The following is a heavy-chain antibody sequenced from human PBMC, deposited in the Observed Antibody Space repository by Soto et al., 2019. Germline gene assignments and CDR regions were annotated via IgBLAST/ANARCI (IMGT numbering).Heavy chain of an antibody. V-gene: IGHV3-15*05. D-gene: IGHD1-7*01. Sequence: VQLVESGGGLVKPGGSLRLSCAASGFTFREAWMSWVRQAPGKGLEWVGRIKSKSDGETTDYAAPVKGRFTISRDDSERTLHLQMNTLKAEDSAIYYCVTAGPELYYYYYGMDVWGQGTTVTGSS. CDR3: VTAGPELYYYYYGMDV. CDR1: GFTFREAW. J-gene: IGHJ6*02. CDR2: IKSKSDGETT.